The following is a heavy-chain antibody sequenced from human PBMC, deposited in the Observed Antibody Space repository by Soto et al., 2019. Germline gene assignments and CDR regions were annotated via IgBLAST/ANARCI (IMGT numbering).Heavy chain of an antibody. CDR1: GFSFDDFV. CDR3: AKGVATAVPALDY. D-gene: IGHD2-21*02. CDR2: VSWNSGAK. V-gene: IGHV3-9*01. J-gene: IGHJ4*02. Sequence: GGSLRLSCVASGFSFDDFVMNCVRQRPGKGLEWVSSVSWNSGAKLYADSVKGRFAISRDSAKKSVYLQMNSLRPDDTAFYYCAKGVATAVPALDYWGQGTLVTVSS.